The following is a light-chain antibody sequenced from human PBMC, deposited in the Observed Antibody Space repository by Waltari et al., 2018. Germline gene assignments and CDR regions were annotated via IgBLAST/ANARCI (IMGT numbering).Light chain of an antibody. CDR1: QSVSSY. CDR2: EAS. Sequence: EIVLTQSPATLSLSPGERATLSCRASQSVSSYLAGYQQKPGQAPRLLIYEASDRATGIPARFSGSGAGTEFTLTISSLEPEDFAVYYCQQRSTWPLTFGGGTKVEIK. V-gene: IGKV3-11*01. J-gene: IGKJ4*01. CDR3: QQRSTWPLT.